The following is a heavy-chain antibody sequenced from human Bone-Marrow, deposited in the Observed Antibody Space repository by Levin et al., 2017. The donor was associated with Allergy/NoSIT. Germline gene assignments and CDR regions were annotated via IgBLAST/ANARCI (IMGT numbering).Heavy chain of an antibody. Sequence: PAASVKVSCAASGFTFSSYAMHWVRQAPGKGLEWVAFIWFDGTNKYYADSVKGRFTISRDNSKNTLYLQMNSLRAEDTAVYYCARAGRSSDWNPYYFDYWGQGTLVTVSS. D-gene: IGHD6-19*01. CDR3: ARAGRSSDWNPYYFDY. J-gene: IGHJ4*02. V-gene: IGHV3-33*01. CDR2: IWFDGTNK. CDR1: GFTFSSYA.